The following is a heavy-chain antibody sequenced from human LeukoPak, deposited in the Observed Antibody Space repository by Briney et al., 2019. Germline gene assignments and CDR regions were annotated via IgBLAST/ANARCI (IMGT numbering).Heavy chain of an antibody. V-gene: IGHV3-74*01. J-gene: IGHJ2*01. CDR2: INSDGSST. CDR3: AKAGRTTVTFWYFDL. CDR1: GFTFSSYW. D-gene: IGHD4-17*01. Sequence: GGSLRLSCAASGFTFSSYWMHWVRQAPGKGLVWVSRINSDGSSTSYADSVKGRFTISRDNAKNSLYLQMNSLRAEDTALYYCAKAGRTTVTFWYFDLWGRGTLVTVSS.